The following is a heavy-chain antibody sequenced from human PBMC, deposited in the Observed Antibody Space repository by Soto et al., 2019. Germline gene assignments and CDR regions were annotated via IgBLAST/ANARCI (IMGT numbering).Heavy chain of an antibody. CDR3: ARDLYSSSARYFDY. Sequence: EVQLVESGGGLVKPGGSLRLSCAASGFTFSSYSMNWVRQAPGKGLEWVSSISSSSSYIYYADSVKGRFTISRDNAKNTLYLQMNSLRAEDTAVYYCARDLYSSSARYFDYWGQGTLVTVSS. J-gene: IGHJ4*02. CDR2: ISSSSSYI. D-gene: IGHD6-6*01. V-gene: IGHV3-21*01. CDR1: GFTFSSYS.